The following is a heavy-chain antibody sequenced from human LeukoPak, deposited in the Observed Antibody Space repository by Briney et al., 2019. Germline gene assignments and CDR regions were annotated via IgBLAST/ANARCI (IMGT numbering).Heavy chain of an antibody. V-gene: IGHV4-34*01. CDR1: GGSFSGYY. CDR2: INHSGST. J-gene: IGHJ3*02. D-gene: IGHD4-17*01. Sequence: KPSETLSLTCAVYGGSFSGYYWSWIRQPPGKGLEWIGEINHSGSTNYNPSLKSRVTISVDTSKNQFSLKLSSVTAADTAVYYCARAGPDYGGNWVRNAFDIWGQGTMVTVSS. CDR3: ARAGPDYGGNWVRNAFDI.